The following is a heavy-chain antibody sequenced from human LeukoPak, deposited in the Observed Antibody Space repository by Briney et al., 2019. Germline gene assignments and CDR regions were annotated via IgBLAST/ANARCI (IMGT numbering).Heavy chain of an antibody. V-gene: IGHV3-23*01. CDR2: ISGSGGST. CDR3: AKAIYSSGWSKPFDY. J-gene: IGHJ4*02. CDR1: GFTFSSYA. D-gene: IGHD6-19*01. Sequence: GGSLRLSCAASGFTFSSYAMSWVRQASGKGLEWVSAISGSGGSTYYADSVKGRFTISRDNSKNTLYLQMNSLRAEDTAVYYCAKAIYSSGWSKPFDYWGQGTLVTVSS.